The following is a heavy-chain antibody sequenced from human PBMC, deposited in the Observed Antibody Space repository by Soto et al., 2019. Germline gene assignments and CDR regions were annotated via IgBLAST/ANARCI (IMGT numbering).Heavy chain of an antibody. CDR1: GVSFCNNW. Sequence: GGSLRLSCVASGVSFCNNWMHWVRHAPGKGPVWVSRISADGSDTHYADSVQGRFTISRDNAKNTLYLQMNTLSVEDAAVYYCARFDIAAPPPIWGQGTMVTVSS. J-gene: IGHJ3*02. D-gene: IGHD6-13*01. V-gene: IGHV3-74*01. CDR2: ISADGSDT. CDR3: ARFDIAAPPPI.